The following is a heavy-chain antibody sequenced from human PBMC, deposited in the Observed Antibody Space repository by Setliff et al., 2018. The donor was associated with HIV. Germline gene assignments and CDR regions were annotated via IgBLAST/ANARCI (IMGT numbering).Heavy chain of an antibody. D-gene: IGHD3-16*01. CDR2: IWYDGSNK. CDR1: GFTFSSYG. V-gene: IGHV3-30*19. J-gene: IGHJ6*02. Sequence: GGSLRLSCAASGFTFSSYGMHWVRQAPGKGLEWVAVIWYDGSNKHYADSVKGRFTISRDNSKNTLYFQMNSLRAEDTAVYYCAREEGGLYGMDVWGQGTTVTVSS. CDR3: AREEGGLYGMDV.